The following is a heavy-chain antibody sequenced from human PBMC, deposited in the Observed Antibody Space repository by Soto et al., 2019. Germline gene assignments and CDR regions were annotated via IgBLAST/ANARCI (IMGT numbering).Heavy chain of an antibody. CDR3: AKDEGDYYGSGSYYGAFDI. CDR1: GFTFSSYA. Sequence: PGGSLRLSCAASGFTFSSYAMSWVRQAPGKGLEWVSAISGSGGSTYYADSVKGRFTISRDNSKNTLYLQMNSLRAEDTAVYYCAKDEGDYYGSGSYYGAFDIWGQGTMVTVS. CDR2: ISGSGGST. D-gene: IGHD3-10*01. J-gene: IGHJ3*02. V-gene: IGHV3-23*01.